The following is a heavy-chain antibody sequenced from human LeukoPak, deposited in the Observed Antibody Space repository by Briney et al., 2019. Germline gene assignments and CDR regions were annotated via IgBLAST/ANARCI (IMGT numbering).Heavy chain of an antibody. CDR2: ISGSGGRT. Sequence: GGSLSLSCAASGFTFTSYAMTWVRQTPGKGLEWVSSISGSGGRTYYADSVKGRFTISRDNSKNTLYLRMNNLRADDTAVYYCAKGRFSSTVRDFDYWGQGTLVTVSS. V-gene: IGHV3-23*01. CDR1: GFTFTSYA. D-gene: IGHD4-17*01. J-gene: IGHJ4*02. CDR3: AKGRFSSTVRDFDY.